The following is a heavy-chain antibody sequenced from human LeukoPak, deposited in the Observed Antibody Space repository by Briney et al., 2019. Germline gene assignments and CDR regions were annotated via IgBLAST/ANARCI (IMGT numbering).Heavy chain of an antibody. Sequence: KTSETLSLTCTVSGGSISSYYWSWIRQPPGKGLEWIGYICYSGSTNYNPSLKSRVTISVDTSKNQFSLKLSSVTAADTAVYYCARAYSSGWALDYWGQGTLVTVSS. J-gene: IGHJ4*02. V-gene: IGHV4-59*01. D-gene: IGHD6-19*01. CDR3: ARAYSSGWALDY. CDR1: GGSISSYY. CDR2: ICYSGST.